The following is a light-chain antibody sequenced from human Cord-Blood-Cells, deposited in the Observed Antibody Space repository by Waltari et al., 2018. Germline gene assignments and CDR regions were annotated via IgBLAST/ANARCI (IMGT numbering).Light chain of an antibody. Sequence: DIVMTQTPLSLSVTPGQPASISCKSSQSLLHSDGKTYLYWYLQKPGQSPQLLIYEVSSRFSGVPDRFSGSGSGTDFTLTISSLQPEDFATYYCQQANSFPTMFGQGTKVEIK. J-gene: IGKJ1*01. CDR3: QQANSFPTM. CDR2: EVS. V-gene: IGKV2-29*02. CDR1: QSLLHSDGKTY.